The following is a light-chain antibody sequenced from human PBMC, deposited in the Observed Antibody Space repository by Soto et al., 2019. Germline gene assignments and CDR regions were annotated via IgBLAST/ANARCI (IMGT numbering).Light chain of an antibody. J-gene: IGLJ1*01. CDR3: SLYTSENTYV. Sequence: QSALTQPASVSGSPGQSITISCTGTSSDVGFFNYVSWYQHHPGKAPKLMIFEVTNRPSGVSIRFSGSKSGNTASLTISGLQAEDEADYYCSLYTSENTYVFGTGTKLTVL. CDR2: EVT. CDR1: SSDVGFFNY. V-gene: IGLV2-14*01.